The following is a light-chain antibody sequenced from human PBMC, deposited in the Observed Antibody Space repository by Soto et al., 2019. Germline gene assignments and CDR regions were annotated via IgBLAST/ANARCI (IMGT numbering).Light chain of an antibody. V-gene: IGKV1-27*01. Sequence: DIQMTQSPSSLSASVGDRVTVTCRASQGIASNLAWYQQKPGKVPKLLIYAASTLQSGVPSRFSGSGSGTDFTLTISSLQPEDVASYYCQKYDSGPSLTFGGGTKVEIK. J-gene: IGKJ4*01. CDR3: QKYDSGPSLT. CDR2: AAS. CDR1: QGIASN.